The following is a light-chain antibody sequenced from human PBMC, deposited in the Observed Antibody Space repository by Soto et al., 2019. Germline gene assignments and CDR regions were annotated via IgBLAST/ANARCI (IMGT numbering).Light chain of an antibody. V-gene: IGLV1-40*01. Sequence: QSVLTQPPSVSGAPGQRVTISCTGSSPNIGAGFDVHWYQQLPGTAPKLLIYGNSNRPSGVPDRFSGSRSGTSASLAITGLQAEDEADYYCQSYDSSLTGSKVFGSGTKATVL. CDR2: GNS. CDR1: SPNIGAGFD. J-gene: IGLJ1*01. CDR3: QSYDSSLTGSKV.